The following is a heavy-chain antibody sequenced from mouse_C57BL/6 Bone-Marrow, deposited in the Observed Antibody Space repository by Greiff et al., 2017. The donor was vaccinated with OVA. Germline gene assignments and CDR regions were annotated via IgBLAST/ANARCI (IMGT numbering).Heavy chain of an antibody. CDR1: GFTFNDYY. Sequence: EVQLQQSGAELVQPGASVKLSCTASGFTFNDYYMPWVQQRTEQGLEWIGRLDPEDGETKYAPHFQGKAPIPADTSSNTAYLQLSNLASEDTAVYYGASPYWGQGTLVTVSA. V-gene: IGHV14-2*01. CDR2: LDPEDGET. J-gene: IGHJ3*01. CDR3: ASPY.